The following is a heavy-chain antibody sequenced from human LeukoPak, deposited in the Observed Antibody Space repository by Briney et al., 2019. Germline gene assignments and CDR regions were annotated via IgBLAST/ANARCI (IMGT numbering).Heavy chain of an antibody. CDR2: FDPEDGET. CDR1: GYTLTELS. V-gene: IGHV1-24*01. J-gene: IGHJ6*03. Sequence: ASVKVSCKVSGYTLTELSMHWVRQAPGKGLEWMGGFDPEDGETIYAQKFQGRVTITADKSTSTAYMELSSLRSEDTAVYYCASGGLDFGVVTQNYYYYYMDVWGKGTTVTVSS. CDR3: ASGGLDFGVVTQNYYYYYMDV. D-gene: IGHD3-3*01.